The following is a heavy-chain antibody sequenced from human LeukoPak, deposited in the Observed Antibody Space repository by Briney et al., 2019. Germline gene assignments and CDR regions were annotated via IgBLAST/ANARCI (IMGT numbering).Heavy chain of an antibody. CDR1: GGSFSGYY. CDR3: ARRGRGDSYGFPDC. Sequence: SETLSLTCAVYGGSFSGYYWSWIRQPPGKGLEWIGEINHSGSTNYNPSLKSRVTISVDTSKNQFSLKLSSVTAADTAVYYCARRGRGDSYGFPDCWGQGTLVTVSS. V-gene: IGHV4-34*01. CDR2: INHSGST. D-gene: IGHD5-18*01. J-gene: IGHJ4*02.